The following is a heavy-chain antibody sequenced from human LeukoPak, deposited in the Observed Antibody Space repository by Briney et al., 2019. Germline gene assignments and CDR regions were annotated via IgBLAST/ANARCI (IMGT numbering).Heavy chain of an antibody. D-gene: IGHD3-10*02. CDR1: GYTFTGYY. J-gene: IGHJ4*02. Sequence: EASVKVSCKASGYTFTGYYMHWVRQAPGQGLEWMGWINPNSGGTNYAQKFQGRVTMTRDTSISTAYMELSRLRSDDTAVYYCARELSVYVPVRGVIGGKFDYWGQGTLVTVSS. V-gene: IGHV1-2*02. CDR3: ARELSVYVPVRGVIGGKFDY. CDR2: INPNSGGT.